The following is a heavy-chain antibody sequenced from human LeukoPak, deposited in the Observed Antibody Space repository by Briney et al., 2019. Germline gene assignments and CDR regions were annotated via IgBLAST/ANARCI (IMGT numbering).Heavy chain of an antibody. J-gene: IGHJ4*02. Sequence: GGSLRLSCAASGFTFSSYSMNWVRQAPGKGLEWVSSISSSSSYIYYADSVKGRFTISRDNAKNSLYLQMNSLRAEDTAEYYCARDRTGGVGSFDYWGQGTLVTVSS. CDR3: ARDRTGGVGSFDY. CDR1: GFTFSSYS. V-gene: IGHV3-21*01. D-gene: IGHD2-8*02. CDR2: ISSSSSYI.